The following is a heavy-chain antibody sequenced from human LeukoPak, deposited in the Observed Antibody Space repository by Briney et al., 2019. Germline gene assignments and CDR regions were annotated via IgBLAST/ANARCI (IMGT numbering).Heavy chain of an antibody. Sequence: SETLSLTCAVYVDSFSDHYWTWIRQPPGKGLEWIGEIHHSGSTNYILSLKSRVSIAVDRSKNQFSLKLTSVTAADTAVYYCARSPATSWSNFDYWGQGTLVTVSS. D-gene: IGHD2-2*01. J-gene: IGHJ4*02. CDR2: IHHSGST. V-gene: IGHV4-34*01. CDR1: VDSFSDHY. CDR3: ARSPATSWSNFDY.